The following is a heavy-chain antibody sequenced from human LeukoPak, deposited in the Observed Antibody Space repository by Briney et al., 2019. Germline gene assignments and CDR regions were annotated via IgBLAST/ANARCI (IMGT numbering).Heavy chain of an antibody. CDR1: GGTFSSYA. Sequence: SVKVSSKASGGTFSSYAISWVRQAPRQGLEWMGRIIPIFGIANYAQKFQGRVTITADKSTSTAYMELSSLRSEDTAMYYCARYYYDSSGYYHISAFDIWGQGTMVTVSS. CDR3: ARYYYDSSGYYHISAFDI. CDR2: IIPIFGIA. J-gene: IGHJ3*02. D-gene: IGHD3-22*01. V-gene: IGHV1-69*04.